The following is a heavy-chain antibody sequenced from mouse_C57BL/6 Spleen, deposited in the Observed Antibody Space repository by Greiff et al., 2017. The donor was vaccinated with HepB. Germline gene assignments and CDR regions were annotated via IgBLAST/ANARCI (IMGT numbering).Heavy chain of an antibody. J-gene: IGHJ4*01. D-gene: IGHD1-2*01. V-gene: IGHV1-52*01. Sequence: QVQLQQPGAELVRPGSSVKLSCKASGYTFTSYWMHWVKQRPIQGLEWIGNIDPSDSETHYNQKFKDKATLTVDKSSSTAYMQLSSLTSEDSAVYYCARSHYGHSYAMDYWGQGTSVTVSS. CDR2: IDPSDSET. CDR3: ARSHYGHSYAMDY. CDR1: GYTFTSYW.